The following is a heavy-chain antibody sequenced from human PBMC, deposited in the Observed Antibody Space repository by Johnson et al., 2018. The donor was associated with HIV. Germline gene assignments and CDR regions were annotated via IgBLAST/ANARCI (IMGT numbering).Heavy chain of an antibody. CDR1: GFTFDDYA. CDR3: ARAPGAGDAFDI. J-gene: IGHJ3*02. CDR2: ISWNSGSI. D-gene: IGHD7-27*01. V-gene: IGHV3-9*01. Sequence: VQLVESGGGLVQPGRSLRLSCAASGFTFDDYAMHWVRPAPGKGLEWVSGISWNSGSIGYSGSVKGRFTNSRDNAKNYLYLQMNSLRAEDTAVYYCARAPGAGDAFDIWGQGTMVTVSS.